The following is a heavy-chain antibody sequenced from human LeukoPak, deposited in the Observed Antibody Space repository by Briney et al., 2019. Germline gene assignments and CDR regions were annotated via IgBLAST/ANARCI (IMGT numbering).Heavy chain of an antibody. V-gene: IGHV3-21*01. CDR3: ARERGGYRFDY. CDR1: GFTFSSYS. Sequence: GGSLRLSCAASGFTFSSYSMNWVRQAPGKGLEWVSSISSSSSDIYYADTVKGRFTISRENAKNSLYLQMNSLRAEDTAVYYCARERGGYRFDYWGQRTLVTVSS. D-gene: IGHD1-26*01. J-gene: IGHJ4*02. CDR2: ISSSSSDI.